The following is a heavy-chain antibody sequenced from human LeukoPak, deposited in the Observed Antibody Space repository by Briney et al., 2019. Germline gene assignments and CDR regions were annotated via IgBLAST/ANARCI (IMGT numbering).Heavy chain of an antibody. V-gene: IGHV4-39*01. CDR3: PRVVYYFDY. J-gene: IGHJ4*02. Sequence: NTSETLSLTCTVSSVSIYTSSYDRGWTRQPPGKGVESIHSIYYSGSTYYYPSRITRVTIYVDTSNNQVSLNLSSVTAADTDVYYCPRVVYYFDYWGQGTLVTVSS. CDR2: IYYSGST. CDR1: SVSIYTSSYD.